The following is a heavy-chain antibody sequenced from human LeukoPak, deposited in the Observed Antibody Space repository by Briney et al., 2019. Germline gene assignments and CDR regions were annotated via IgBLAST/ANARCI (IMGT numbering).Heavy chain of an antibody. CDR3: AKNPTTHNYVTGGGGGFDP. D-gene: IGHD4-11*01. Sequence: GGSLRLSCVASGFTFSSYALHWVRQSPGKGLEWVAVISNDGSNKYYADSVKGRFTISRDNSKNTLYLQMNSLRPEGSAVYYCAKNPTTHNYVTGGGGGFDPWGQGTLVTVSS. CDR1: GFTFSSYA. V-gene: IGHV3-30-3*02. J-gene: IGHJ5*02. CDR2: ISNDGSNK.